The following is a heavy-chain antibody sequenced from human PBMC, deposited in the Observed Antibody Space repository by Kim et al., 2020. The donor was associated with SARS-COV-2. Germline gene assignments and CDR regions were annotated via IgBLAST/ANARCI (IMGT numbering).Heavy chain of an antibody. CDR3: TTDQVLLWFGELLFAGDYYYYGMDV. CDR2: IKSKTDGGTT. CDR1: GFTFSNAW. Sequence: GSLRLSCAASGFTFSNAWMSWVRQAPGKGLEWVGRIKSKTDGGTTDYAAPVKGRFTISRDDSKNTLYLQMNSLKTEDTAVYYCTTDQVLLWFGELLFAGDYYYYGMDVWGQGTTVTVSS. J-gene: IGHJ6*02. V-gene: IGHV3-15*01. D-gene: IGHD3-10*01.